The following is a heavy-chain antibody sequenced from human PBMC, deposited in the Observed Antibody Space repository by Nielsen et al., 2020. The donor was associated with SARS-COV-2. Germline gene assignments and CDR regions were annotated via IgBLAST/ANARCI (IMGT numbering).Heavy chain of an antibody. CDR1: GFTFSSYA. D-gene: IGHD6-13*01. V-gene: IGHV3-23*01. CDR3: AKVASRYSSSWYWNY. J-gene: IGHJ4*02. Sequence: GESLKISCAASGFTFSSYAMSWVRQAPGKGLEWVSAISGSGGSTYYADSVKGRFTISRDNSKNTLYLQMNSLRAEDTAVYYCAKVASRYSSSWYWNYWGQGTLVTVSS. CDR2: ISGSGGST.